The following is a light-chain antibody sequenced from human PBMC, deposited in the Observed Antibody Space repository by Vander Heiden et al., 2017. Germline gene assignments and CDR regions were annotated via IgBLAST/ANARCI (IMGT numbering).Light chain of an antibody. CDR2: EVS. CDR1: SSDVGGYNY. V-gene: IGLV2-14*01. Sequence: QSALTQPASVSGSPGQSITISCTGTSSDVGGYNYVSWSQQHPGKAPKLMIYEVSNRPSGVSNRFSGSKSGNTASLTISGLQAEDEADYYCSSYTSSSTLFYVFGTGTKVTVL. CDR3: SSYTSSSTLFYV. J-gene: IGLJ1*01.